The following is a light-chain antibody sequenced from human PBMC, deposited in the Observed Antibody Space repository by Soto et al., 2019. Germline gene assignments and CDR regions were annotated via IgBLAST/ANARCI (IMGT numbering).Light chain of an antibody. CDR1: SSNIGAGYD. CDR3: QSYDSSMSGSRV. Sequence: QSVLTQPPSVSGAPGHRVTISCTGSSSNIGAGYDVHWYQQLPGTAPKLLIYGNSNRPSGVPDRFSGSKSGTSASLAITGLQAEDEADYYRQSYDSSMSGSRVFGGGTKVTVL. V-gene: IGLV1-40*01. CDR2: GNS. J-gene: IGLJ2*01.